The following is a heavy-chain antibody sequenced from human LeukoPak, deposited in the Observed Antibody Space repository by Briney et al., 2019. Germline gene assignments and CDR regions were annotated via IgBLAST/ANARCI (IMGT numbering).Heavy chain of an antibody. CDR3: AKDRTRGFYYYYGMDV. J-gene: IGHJ6*02. Sequence: GRSLRLFCVASGFTFDDFAMHWVRQAPGKGLEWVSGISWNSGSKGYADSVKGRFTISRDNAENSLSLQMNSLRPEDTALYYCAKDRTRGFYYYYGMDVWGQGTTVTVSS. V-gene: IGHV3-9*01. CDR2: ISWNSGSK. CDR1: GFTFDDFA.